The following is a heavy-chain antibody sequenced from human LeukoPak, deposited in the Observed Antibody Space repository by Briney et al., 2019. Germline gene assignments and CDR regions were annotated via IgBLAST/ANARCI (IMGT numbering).Heavy chain of an antibody. CDR1: GYTFTGYY. CDR3: ARDLVPAGESYYYGMDV. V-gene: IGHV1-2*04. D-gene: IGHD2-2*01. J-gene: IGHJ6*02. CDR2: INPNSGGT. Sequence: ASVKVSCKASGYTFTGYYMHWVRQAPGQGLEWMGWINPNSGGTNYAQKFQGWVTMTRDTSISTAYMELSRLRSDDTAVYYCARDLVPAGESYYYGMDVWGQGTTATVSS.